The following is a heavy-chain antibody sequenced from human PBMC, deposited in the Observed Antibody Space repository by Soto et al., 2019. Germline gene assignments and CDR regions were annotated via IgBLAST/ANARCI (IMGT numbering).Heavy chain of an antibody. Sequence: GESLKISCKGSGYSFTSYWIGWVRQMPGKGLEWMGIIYPGDSDTRYSPSFQGQVTISADKSISTTYLQWSSLKASDTAMYYCARGQNQGDYYYYYMDVWGKGTTVTVSS. CDR2: IYPGDSDT. V-gene: IGHV5-51*01. CDR1: GYSFTSYW. J-gene: IGHJ6*03. CDR3: ARGQNQGDYYYYYMDV.